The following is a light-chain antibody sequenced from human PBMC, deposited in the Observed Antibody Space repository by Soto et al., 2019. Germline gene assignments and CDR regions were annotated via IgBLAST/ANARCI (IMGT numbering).Light chain of an antibody. CDR2: GAS. CDR1: QSVSSSY. Sequence: EIVLTQSPGTLSLSPGERATLSCRASQSVSSSYFSWYQHKPGQSPRLLLDGASSRATGIPDRFSGSGSGADFTLTISRQEPEDFAVYYCQQYGNSPHTFGQGTKLEIK. CDR3: QQYGNSPHT. V-gene: IGKV3-20*01. J-gene: IGKJ2*01.